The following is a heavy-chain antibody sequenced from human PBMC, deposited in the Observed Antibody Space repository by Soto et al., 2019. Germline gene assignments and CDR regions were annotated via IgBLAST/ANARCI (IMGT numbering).Heavy chain of an antibody. CDR2: IIPIFGTA. CDR3: ARGPFVERERFLEWAPSEVAKWFDP. Sequence: ASVKVSCKASGGTFSSYAISWVRQAPGQGLEWMGGIIPIFGTANYAQKFQGRVTITADESTSTAYMELSSLRSEDTAVYYCARGPFVERERFLEWAPSEVAKWFDPWGQGTLVTVPS. CDR1: GGTFSSYA. J-gene: IGHJ5*02. D-gene: IGHD3-3*01. V-gene: IGHV1-69*13.